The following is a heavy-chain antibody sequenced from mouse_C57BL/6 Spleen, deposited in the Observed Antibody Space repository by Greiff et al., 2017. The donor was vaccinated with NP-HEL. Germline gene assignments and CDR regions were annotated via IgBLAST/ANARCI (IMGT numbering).Heavy chain of an antibody. CDR3: ARCGSSRAWFAY. D-gene: IGHD1-1*01. J-gene: IGHJ3*01. V-gene: IGHV1-55*01. CDR1: GYTFTSYW. Sequence: VQLQQPGAELVKPGASVKMSCKASGYTFTSYWITWVKQRPGQGLEWIGDIYPGSGSTNYNEKFKSKATLTVDTSSSTAYMQLSSLTSEDSAVYYCARCGSSRAWFAYWGQGTLVTVSA. CDR2: IYPGSGST.